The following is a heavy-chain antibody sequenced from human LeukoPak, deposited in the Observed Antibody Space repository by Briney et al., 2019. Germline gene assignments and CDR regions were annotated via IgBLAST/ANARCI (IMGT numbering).Heavy chain of an antibody. V-gene: IGHV3-23*01. CDR3: SKGAADAKYVASGRCSPFDF. J-gene: IGHJ4*02. D-gene: IGHD4/OR15-4a*01. CDR1: GLTFTTYA. CDR2: ISDSGDYT. Sequence: PGGSLTLSCAVSGLTFTTYAMSWDSQAPGQGLEWVSVISDSGDYTSYADSVRGRFPIPRDISRNTLYLQMTSLRHEHPAVYYWSKGAADAKYVASGRCSPFDFWGQGTLVTVSS.